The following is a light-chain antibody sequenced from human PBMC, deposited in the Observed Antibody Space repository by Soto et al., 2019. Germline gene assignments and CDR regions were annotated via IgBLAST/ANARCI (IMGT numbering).Light chain of an antibody. CDR2: DAS. V-gene: IGKV1-33*01. Sequence: DIQMTQSPSSLSASVGDRVTITCQASHDISIYLNWYQQKPGKAPKLLIYDASNLETGVPSRFSGSGSGTDFTFTISGLQAEDVAVYFCHQYHSTPWTFGQGTKVEVK. J-gene: IGKJ1*01. CDR1: HDISIY. CDR3: HQYHSTPWT.